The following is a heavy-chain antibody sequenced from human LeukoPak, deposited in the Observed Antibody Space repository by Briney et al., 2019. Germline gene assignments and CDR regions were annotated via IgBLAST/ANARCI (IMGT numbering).Heavy chain of an antibody. Sequence: GGSLRLSCAASGFTFSSYSMNWVRQAPGKGLEWVSYISSSSSTIYYADSVKGRFTISRDNAKNSLYLQMNSLRAEDTAVCYCARSSGGFDYWGQGTLVTVSS. CDR1: GFTFSSYS. J-gene: IGHJ4*02. CDR3: ARSSGGFDY. V-gene: IGHV3-48*01. D-gene: IGHD6-19*01. CDR2: ISSSSSTI.